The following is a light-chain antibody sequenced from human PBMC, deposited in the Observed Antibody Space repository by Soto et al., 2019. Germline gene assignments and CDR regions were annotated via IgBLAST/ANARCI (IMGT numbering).Light chain of an antibody. CDR3: QQYNNYSPRYT. J-gene: IGKJ2*01. CDR1: QSISSW. Sequence: DIQMTQSPSTLSASVGDRVTITCRASQSISSWLAWYPQKPGKAPKLLIYDASSLESGDPSRCSGSGSGTEFTLTISSLQPDDCAVYYCQQYNNYSPRYTFGQGTKLESK. V-gene: IGKV1-5*01. CDR2: DAS.